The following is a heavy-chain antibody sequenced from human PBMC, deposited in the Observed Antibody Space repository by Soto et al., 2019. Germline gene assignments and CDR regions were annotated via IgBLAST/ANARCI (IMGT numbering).Heavy chain of an antibody. CDR2: ISSSGSTI. CDR1: GFTFSDYY. V-gene: IGHV3-11*01. J-gene: IGHJ3*02. Sequence: VGSLRLSCAASGFTFSDYYMSWIRQAPGKGLEWVSYISSSGSTIYYADSVKGRFTISRDNAKNSLYLQMNSLRAEDTAVYYCARDQKVGATPYDAFDIWGQGTMVT. D-gene: IGHD1-26*01. CDR3: ARDQKVGATPYDAFDI.